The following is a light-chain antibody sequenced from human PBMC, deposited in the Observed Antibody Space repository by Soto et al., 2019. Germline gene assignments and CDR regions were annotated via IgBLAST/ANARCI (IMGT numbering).Light chain of an antibody. CDR2: YDS. Sequence: SSELTQPPSVSVAPGKTARITCGGNNIGGKSVHWYQQKPGQAPVLVIYYDSDRPSGIPERFSGSNSGNTATLTISRVEAGDEADYYSQVWDSSSDHPVFGGGTQLTVL. CDR1: NIGGKS. CDR3: QVWDSSSDHPV. V-gene: IGLV3-21*04. J-gene: IGLJ7*01.